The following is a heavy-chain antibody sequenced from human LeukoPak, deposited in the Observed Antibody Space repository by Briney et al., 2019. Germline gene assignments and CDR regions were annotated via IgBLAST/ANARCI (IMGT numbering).Heavy chain of an antibody. CDR2: ISFDGVTQ. CDR3: ARPYYDFWTGYPADAFDL. V-gene: IGHV3-30*03. CDR1: GFTFSSYG. J-gene: IGHJ3*01. D-gene: IGHD3-3*01. Sequence: PGESLGLSCAASGFTFSSYGMHWVRQAPGKGLEWLAVISFDGVTQTSATSVKGRFTVSRDNFNRTLYLQMNSLRGEDTAVYYCARPYYDFWTGYPADAFDLWGQGTMVTVSS.